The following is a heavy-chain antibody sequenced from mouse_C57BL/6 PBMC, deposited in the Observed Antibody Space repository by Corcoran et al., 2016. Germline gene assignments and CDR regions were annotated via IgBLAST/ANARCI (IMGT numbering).Heavy chain of an antibody. V-gene: IGHV1-19*01. Sequence: EVQLQQSGPELVKPGASVKMSCKASGYTFTDYYMNWVKQSHGKSLEWIGVINPYNGGTSYNQKFKGKATLTVDKSSSTAYMELNSLTSEDSAVYYCARAGYGSSFTRYYFDYWGQGTTLTVSS. CDR2: INPYNGGT. CDR3: ARAGYGSSFTRYYFDY. J-gene: IGHJ2*01. D-gene: IGHD1-1*01. CDR1: GYTFTDYY.